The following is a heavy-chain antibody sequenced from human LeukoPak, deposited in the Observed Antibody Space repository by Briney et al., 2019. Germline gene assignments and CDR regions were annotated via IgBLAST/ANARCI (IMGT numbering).Heavy chain of an antibody. V-gene: IGHV4-4*07. CDR3: ASVGKDYASGPGVY. Sequence: SETLSLTCTVSGGSISSYYWAWIRQPAGKGLEWIGRIYASGSTDYYSSLKSRVSMSVDTSKNQFSLKLSSVTAADTAVYYCASVGKDYASGPGVYWGQGTLVTVSS. CDR2: IYASGST. D-gene: IGHD3-10*01. J-gene: IGHJ4*02. CDR1: GGSISSYY.